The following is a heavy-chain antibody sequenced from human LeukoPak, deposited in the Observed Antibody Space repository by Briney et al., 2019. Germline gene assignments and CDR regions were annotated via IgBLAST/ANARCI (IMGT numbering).Heavy chain of an antibody. CDR2: IYHSGST. V-gene: IGHV4-38-2*01. D-gene: IGHD3-10*01. Sequence: PSETLSLTCAVSGYSISSGYYWGWIRQPPGKGLEWIGSIYHSGSTYYNPSLKSRVTISVDTSKNQFSLKLSSVTAADTAVYYCAGLWFGTYSYYYMDVWGKGTTVTVSS. CDR1: GYSISSGYY. CDR3: AGLWFGTYSYYYMDV. J-gene: IGHJ6*03.